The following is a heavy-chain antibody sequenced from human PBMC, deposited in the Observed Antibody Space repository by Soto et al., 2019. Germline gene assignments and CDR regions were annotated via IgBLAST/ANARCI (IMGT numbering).Heavy chain of an antibody. CDR1: GFTFSSYS. D-gene: IGHD3-10*01. CDR3: ARDGVLLWFGEPPSYFDT. CDR2: ISSSSSTI. V-gene: IGHV3-48*01. J-gene: IGHJ5*02. Sequence: GGSLRLSWAASGFTFSSYSMNWVRHAPGKGLEWVSYISSSSSTIYYADSVKGRFTISRDNAKNSLYLQMNSLRAEDTAVYYCARDGVLLWFGEPPSYFDTRGQRAVLTISS.